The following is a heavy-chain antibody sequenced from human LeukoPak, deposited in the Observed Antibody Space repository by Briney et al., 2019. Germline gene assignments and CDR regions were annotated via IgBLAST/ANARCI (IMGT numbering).Heavy chain of an antibody. J-gene: IGHJ4*02. D-gene: IGHD1-26*01. CDR3: ARDLLVGATSVFY. CDR2: IKQDGSEK. V-gene: IGHV3-7*01. Sequence: GGSLRLSCAASGFTFSGYWMSWVRQAPGKGLEWVANIKQDGSEKYYVDSVKGRFTISRDNAKNSLYLQMNSLRAEDTAVYYCARDLLVGATSVFYWGQGTLVTVSS. CDR1: GFTFSGYW.